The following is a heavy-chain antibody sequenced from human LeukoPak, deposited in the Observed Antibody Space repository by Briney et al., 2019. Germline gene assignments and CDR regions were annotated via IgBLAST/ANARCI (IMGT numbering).Heavy chain of an antibody. CDR1: GGSISSYH. J-gene: IGHJ4*02. CDR2: VYYTGST. V-gene: IGHV4-59*01. D-gene: IGHD3-10*01. Sequence: SETLSLTCTVSGGSISSYHWSWVRQPPWKGLEWIGYVYYTGSTKYSPSLKSRLTISLDTSMNQFSLKLSSVTAADTAVYYCASLDSGKFDYWGQGTLVTVSS. CDR3: ASLDSGKFDY.